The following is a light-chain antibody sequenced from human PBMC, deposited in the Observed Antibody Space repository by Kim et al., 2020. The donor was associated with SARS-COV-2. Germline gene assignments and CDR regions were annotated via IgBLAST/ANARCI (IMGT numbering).Light chain of an antibody. V-gene: IGLV3-1*01. Sequence: SYELTQPPSVSVSPEQTASITCSGDKLGDKYACWYQQKPGQSPVLVIYQDSKRPSGIPERFSGSNPGNTATLTISGTQAMDEADYYCQAWDSSTWVFGGGTQLTVL. CDR2: QDS. CDR3: QAWDSSTWV. CDR1: KLGDKY. J-gene: IGLJ3*02.